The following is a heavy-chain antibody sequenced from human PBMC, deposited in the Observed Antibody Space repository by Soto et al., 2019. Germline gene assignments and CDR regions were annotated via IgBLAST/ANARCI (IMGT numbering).Heavy chain of an antibody. CDR3: AKDRGGSYDY. Sequence: EVILVESGGGLVQPGGSLRLSCAASGFTFSKYWMHWVRQAPVKGLVWVSRINGDGSSTNYADSVKGRFTISRDNAKNTLYLQMNSLRAEETAVYYCAKDRGGSYDYWGQGTLVTVSS. V-gene: IGHV3-74*01. J-gene: IGHJ4*02. CDR1: GFTFSKYW. CDR2: INGDGSST. D-gene: IGHD1-26*01.